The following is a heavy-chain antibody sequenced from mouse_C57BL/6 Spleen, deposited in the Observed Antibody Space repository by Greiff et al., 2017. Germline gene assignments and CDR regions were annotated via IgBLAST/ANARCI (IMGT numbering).Heavy chain of an antibody. J-gene: IGHJ2*01. CDR2: INPNNGGT. CDR3: ARATTVVATNYFDY. Sequence: EVKLVESGPELVKPGASVKMSCKASGYTFTDYNMHWVKQSHGKSLEWIGYINPNNGGTSYNQKFKGKATLTVNKSSSTAYMELRSLTSEDSAVYYCARATTVVATNYFDYWGQGTTLTVSS. V-gene: IGHV1-22*01. CDR1: GYTFTDYN. D-gene: IGHD1-1*01.